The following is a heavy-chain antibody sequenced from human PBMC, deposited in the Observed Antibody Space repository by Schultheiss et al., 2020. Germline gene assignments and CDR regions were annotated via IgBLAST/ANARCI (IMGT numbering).Heavy chain of an antibody. V-gene: IGHV3-30-3*01. J-gene: IGHJ6*02. CDR1: GFTFSSYA. CDR2: ISYDGSNK. D-gene: IGHD3-10*01. CDR3: ARANYGSGSNYYYGLDV. Sequence: GGSLRLSCAASGFTFSSYAMSWVRQAPGKGLEWVAVISYDGSNKYYADSVKGRFIISRDNSKNTLNLQMNSLRAEDTAVYYCARANYGSGSNYYYGLDVWGQGTTVTVSS.